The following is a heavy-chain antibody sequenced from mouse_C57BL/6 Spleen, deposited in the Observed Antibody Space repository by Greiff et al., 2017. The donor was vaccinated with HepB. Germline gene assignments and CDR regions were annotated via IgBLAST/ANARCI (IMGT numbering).Heavy chain of an antibody. Sequence: VQLQQSGPELVQPGASVKISCKASGYAFSSSWMNWVKQRPGKGLEWIGRIYPGDGDTNYNGKFKGKATLTADKSSSTAYMQLSSLTSEDSAVYFCAREDWDDWYFDVWGTGTTVTVSS. CDR3: AREDWDDWYFDV. CDR1: GYAFSSSW. CDR2: IYPGDGDT. V-gene: IGHV1-82*01. J-gene: IGHJ1*03. D-gene: IGHD4-1*01.